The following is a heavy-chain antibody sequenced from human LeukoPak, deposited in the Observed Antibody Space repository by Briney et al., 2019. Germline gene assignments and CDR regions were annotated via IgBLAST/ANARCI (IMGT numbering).Heavy chain of an antibody. J-gene: IGHJ4*02. Sequence: PSETLSLTCTVSGGSINGHYGICIRQPPGKGLEWVGYVYSDGGTNYNPSLKSRVTISVDTSKDQFSLNLGSVTTADTALYYCARATFAVGNDDSPTLDYWGQGTLVTVSS. CDR2: VYSDGGT. CDR1: GGSINGHY. CDR3: ARATFAVGNDDSPTLDY. V-gene: IGHV4-59*11. D-gene: IGHD1-1*01.